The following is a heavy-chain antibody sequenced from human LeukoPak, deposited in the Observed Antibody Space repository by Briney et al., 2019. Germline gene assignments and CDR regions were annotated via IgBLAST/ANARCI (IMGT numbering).Heavy chain of an antibody. V-gene: IGHV3-13*04. Sequence: QSGGSRRLSCAASGFIFSTYDMHWVRQAPGKGLEWVSAIGITGDTYYPDSVKGRFTVSRENANNSLYLQMSGLRVGDTAVYYCARAPTALPGAADSWGQGTLVTVSS. CDR2: IGITGDT. CDR1: GFIFSTYD. D-gene: IGHD2-8*02. CDR3: ARAPTALPGAADS. J-gene: IGHJ4*02.